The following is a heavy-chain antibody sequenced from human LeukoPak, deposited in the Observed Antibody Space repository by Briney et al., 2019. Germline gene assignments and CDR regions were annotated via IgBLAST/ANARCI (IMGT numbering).Heavy chain of an antibody. Sequence: GGSLRLSCAASGLTFSSYAMIWVRQAPGKGLEWVSGITGAGGSTHYADSVKGRLTISRANSKNTLFLQINSLSAEDTAVYYCAKQVGPTIDYWGQGTLVTVSS. CDR2: ITGAGGST. CDR3: AKQVGPTIDY. CDR1: GLTFSSYA. V-gene: IGHV3-23*01. D-gene: IGHD1-26*01. J-gene: IGHJ4*02.